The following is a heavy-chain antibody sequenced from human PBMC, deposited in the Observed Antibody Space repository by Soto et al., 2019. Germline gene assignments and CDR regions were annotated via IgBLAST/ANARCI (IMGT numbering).Heavy chain of an antibody. V-gene: IGHV3-7*03. CDR3: ASHDYVWGSYRSRPFDY. D-gene: IGHD3-16*02. CDR2: IKQDGSEK. CDR1: GFTFSSYW. Sequence: GGSLRLSCAASGFTFSSYWMSWVRQAPGKXLEWVANIKQDGSEKYYVDSVKGRFTISRDNAKNSLYLQMNSLRAEDTAVYYCASHDYVWGSYRSRPFDYWGQGTLVTVSS. J-gene: IGHJ4*02.